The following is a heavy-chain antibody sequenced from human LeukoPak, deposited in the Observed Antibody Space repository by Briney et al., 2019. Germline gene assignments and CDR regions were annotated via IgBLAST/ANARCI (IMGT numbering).Heavy chain of an antibody. Sequence: PGGSLRLSCATSGFTFRNYAMSWVRQAPGKGLEWVSGISVSGGSTYYADSVKGRFTISRDNAKNSLYLQMNSLRAEDTAVYYCASHGYDFWSGYYKSGNWFDPWGQGTLVTVSS. D-gene: IGHD3-3*01. CDR2: ISVSGGST. V-gene: IGHV3-23*01. CDR3: ASHGYDFWSGYYKSGNWFDP. J-gene: IGHJ5*02. CDR1: GFTFRNYA.